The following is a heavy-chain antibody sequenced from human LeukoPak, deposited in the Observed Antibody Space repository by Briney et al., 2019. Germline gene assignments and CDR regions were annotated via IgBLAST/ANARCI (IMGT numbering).Heavy chain of an antibody. V-gene: IGHV3-7*01. J-gene: IGHJ4*02. CDR1: GFPFSGYW. Sequence: GGSLRLSCAASGFPFSGYWMDWVRQAPGKGMEWVANINQDGSTQYYAASVKGRFTISRDNAKSSLYLQMDILRAEDTAVYYCSRSLDYLGQGALVTVSS. CDR3: SRSLDY. CDR2: INQDGSTQ.